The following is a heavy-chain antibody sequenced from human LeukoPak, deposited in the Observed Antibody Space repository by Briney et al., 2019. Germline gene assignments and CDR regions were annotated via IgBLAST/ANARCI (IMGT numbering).Heavy chain of an antibody. V-gene: IGHV3-43*02. D-gene: IGHD6-19*01. CDR2: ISGDGGST. CDR1: GFTFDDYA. Sequence: GGSLRLSCAASGFTFDDYAMHWVRQAPGKGLEWVSPISGDGGSTYYADSVKGRFTISRDNSKNSLYLQMNSLRTEDTALYYCAQAGYSSGRGVYYFDYWGQGTVVTVSS. J-gene: IGHJ4*02. CDR3: AQAGYSSGRGVYYFDY.